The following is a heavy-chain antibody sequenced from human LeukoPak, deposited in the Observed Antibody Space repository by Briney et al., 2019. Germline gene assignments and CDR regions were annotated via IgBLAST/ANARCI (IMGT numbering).Heavy chain of an antibody. CDR2: ISAYNGNT. D-gene: IGHD6-13*01. CDR3: ASGAEAGSG. V-gene: IGHV1-18*01. Sequence: ASVKVSCKASGYTFTSYGISWVRQAPGQGLEWMGWISAYNGNTNYAQKFQGRVTMTRDTSTSTVYMELTSLRSEDTAVYYCASGAEAGSGWGQGTLVTVSS. J-gene: IGHJ4*02. CDR1: GYTFTSYG.